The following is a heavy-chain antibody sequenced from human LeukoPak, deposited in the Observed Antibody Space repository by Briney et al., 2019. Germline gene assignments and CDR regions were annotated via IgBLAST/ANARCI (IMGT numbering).Heavy chain of an antibody. CDR2: IYYSGST. CDR3: ARAGVGYNRWDYFDY. J-gene: IGHJ4*02. D-gene: IGHD5-24*01. V-gene: IGHV4-59*01. CDR1: GGSISSYY. Sequence: PSETLSLTCTVSGGSISSYYWSWIRQPPGKGLEWIGDIYYSGSTNYHPSLKSRVTISVGTSKNQFSLKLSSVTAADTAVYYCARAGVGYNRWDYFDYWGQGTLVTVSS.